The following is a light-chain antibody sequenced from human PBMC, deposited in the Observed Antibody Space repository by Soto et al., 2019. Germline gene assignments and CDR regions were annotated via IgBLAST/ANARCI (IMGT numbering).Light chain of an antibody. CDR3: SSYTSSSTPV. Sequence: QSVLTQPASVSRSPGQSITISCTGTSSDVGGYNYVSWYQQHPGKAPKLMIYDVSNRPSGVFNRFSGSKSGNTASLTISGLQAEDEADYYCSSYTSSSTPVFGTGTKVTVL. J-gene: IGLJ1*01. CDR1: SSDVGGYNY. V-gene: IGLV2-14*01. CDR2: DVS.